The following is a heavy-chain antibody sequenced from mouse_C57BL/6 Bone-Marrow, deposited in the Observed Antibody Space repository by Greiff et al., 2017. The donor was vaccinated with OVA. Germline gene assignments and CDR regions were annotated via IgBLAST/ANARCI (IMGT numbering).Heavy chain of an antibody. D-gene: IGHD1-1*01. CDR1: GYTFTSYT. CDR3: ARDVAPYYAMDY. J-gene: IGHJ4*01. V-gene: IGHV1-4*01. CDR2: INPSSGYT. Sequence: LQESGAELARPGASVKMSCKASGYTFTSYTMHWVKQRPGQGLEWIGYINPSSGYTKYNQKFKDKATLTADKSSSTAYMQLSSLTSEDSAVYYCARDVAPYYAMDYWGQGTSVTVSS.